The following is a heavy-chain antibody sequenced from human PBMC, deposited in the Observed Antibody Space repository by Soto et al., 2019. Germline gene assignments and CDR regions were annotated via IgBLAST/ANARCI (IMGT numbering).Heavy chain of an antibody. V-gene: IGHV4-61*01. CDR2: VYHTGRT. Sequence: SETLSLTCTVSGGSFKSGSYSWSWLRQPPGKGLEWIGDVYHTGRTSYNPSLKSRVSISMDTSKNQFSLNLDSVTAAGTAVYFCDRDFAYFDSWGQGTLVTVSS. CDR3: DRDFAYFDS. D-gene: IGHD3-3*01. J-gene: IGHJ4*02. CDR1: GGSFKSGSYS.